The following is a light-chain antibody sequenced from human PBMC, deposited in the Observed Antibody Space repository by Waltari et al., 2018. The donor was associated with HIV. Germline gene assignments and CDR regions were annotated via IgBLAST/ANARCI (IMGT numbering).Light chain of an antibody. CDR2: WAS. J-gene: IGKJ3*01. V-gene: IGKV4-1*01. CDR3: QQYYTTPLVT. Sequence: DIVMTQSPDSLAVSLGEGATINCKSSQSVLKSATDKNYLAWYQQKPGQPPKLLIYWASYRESGVPDRFSGSGSGTDFTRTISRLQAEDVAVYYCQQYYTTPLVTFGPGTRGDIK. CDR1: QSVLKSATDKNY.